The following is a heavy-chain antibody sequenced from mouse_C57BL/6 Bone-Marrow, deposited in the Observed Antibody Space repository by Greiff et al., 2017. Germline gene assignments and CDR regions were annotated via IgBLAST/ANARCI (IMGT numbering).Heavy chain of an antibody. Sequence: QVQLQQPGAELVKPGASVQMSCKASGYTFTSYWITWVKQRPGQGLEWIGDIYPGSGSTTYNEKFKSKATLTVDTSSSTAYMQLSSLTSEYSAVDYWASDYYGSSSFEGWGTGTTVT. D-gene: IGHD1-1*01. V-gene: IGHV1-55*01. CDR3: ASDYYGSSSFEG. J-gene: IGHJ1*03. CDR1: GYTFTSYW. CDR2: IYPGSGST.